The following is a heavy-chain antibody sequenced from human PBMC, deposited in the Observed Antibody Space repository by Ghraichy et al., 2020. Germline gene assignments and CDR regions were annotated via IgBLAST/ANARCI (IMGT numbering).Heavy chain of an antibody. Sequence: ESLNISCTVSGGSVSSGSYYWSWIRQPSGKGLEWVGYIYYSESTNYNPSLKSRVTISVDTSKNQFSLKLTSVIAADTAVYYCARDRGKDAFDIWGQGTMVTVSS. CDR2: IYYSEST. J-gene: IGHJ3*02. CDR3: ARDRGKDAFDI. CDR1: GGSVSSGSYY. V-gene: IGHV4-61*01. D-gene: IGHD3-10*01.